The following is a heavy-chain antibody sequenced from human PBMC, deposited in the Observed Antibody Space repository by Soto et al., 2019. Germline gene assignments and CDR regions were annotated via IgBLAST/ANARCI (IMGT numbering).Heavy chain of an antibody. CDR2: MNPNSGNT. J-gene: IGHJ6*02. CDR1: GYTFTSYD. V-gene: IGHV1-8*01. CDR3: ASGGAVAGTYYYYYGTDV. Sequence: ASVKVSCKASGYTFTSYDINWVRQATGQGLEWMGWMNPNSGNTGYAQKFQGRVTMTRNTSISTAYMELSSLRSEDTAVYYCASGGAVAGTYYYYYGTDVWGQGTTVTVSS. D-gene: IGHD6-19*01.